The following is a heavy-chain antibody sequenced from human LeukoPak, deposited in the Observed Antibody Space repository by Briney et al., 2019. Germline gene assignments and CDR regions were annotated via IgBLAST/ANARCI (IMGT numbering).Heavy chain of an antibody. D-gene: IGHD2-21*01. CDR1: GFTFSSYA. V-gene: IGHV3-23*01. Sequence: GGSLRLSCAASGFTFSSYAMSWVRQAPGKGLEWVSAISGSGGSTYYADSVKGRFTISRDNSKNTLYLQMNSLRAEDTAVYYCAKDEGYCGGDCYSSLIDYWGQGTLVTVSS. CDR3: AKDEGYCGGDCYSSLIDY. CDR2: ISGSGGST. J-gene: IGHJ4*02.